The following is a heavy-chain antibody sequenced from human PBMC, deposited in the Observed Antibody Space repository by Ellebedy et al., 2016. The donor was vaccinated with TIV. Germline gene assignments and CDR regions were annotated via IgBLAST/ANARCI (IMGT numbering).Heavy chain of an antibody. V-gene: IGHV3-23*01. Sequence: GESLKISCAASGFTFTTYAMSWVRQAPGKGLEWVSGISGSGGSTYYSDSVKGRFTISRDNSKNTLYLQMNSLRAEDTAVYYCAKDEAQLRRTNNWFDPWGQGTLVTVSS. CDR2: ISGSGGST. D-gene: IGHD4-17*01. J-gene: IGHJ5*02. CDR3: AKDEAQLRRTNNWFDP. CDR1: GFTFTTYA.